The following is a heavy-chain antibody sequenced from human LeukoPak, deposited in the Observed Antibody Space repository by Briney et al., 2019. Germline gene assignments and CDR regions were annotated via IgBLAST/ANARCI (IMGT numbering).Heavy chain of an antibody. J-gene: IGHJ4*02. D-gene: IGHD4-23*01. Sequence: GGSLRLSCAASGFTFSDYYMSWIRQAPGKGLEWVSYLSSSGGTIYFADSVKDRFTISRDNAKNSLDLQMNSLRAEDTAMYYCARAAVVTSPFDYWGQGTLVTVSS. CDR2: LSSSGGTI. CDR3: ARAAVVTSPFDY. CDR1: GFTFSDYY. V-gene: IGHV3-11*01.